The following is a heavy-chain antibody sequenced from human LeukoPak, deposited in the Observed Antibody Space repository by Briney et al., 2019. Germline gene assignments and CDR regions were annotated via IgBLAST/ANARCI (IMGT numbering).Heavy chain of an antibody. V-gene: IGHV5-51*01. J-gene: IGHJ4*02. CDR2: IYPGDSDT. CDR3: ARGSGSYHTAYMN. CDR1: GSSFTSYW. D-gene: IGHD1-26*01. Sequence: NLEESLNISCKASGSSFTSYWIGWVRQLPGKGLEWMGIIYPGDSDTSYSPSFQGQVTISADKSLNTAYLQWSSLKASDTAMYYCARGSGSYHTAYMNWGQGSPVTVSS.